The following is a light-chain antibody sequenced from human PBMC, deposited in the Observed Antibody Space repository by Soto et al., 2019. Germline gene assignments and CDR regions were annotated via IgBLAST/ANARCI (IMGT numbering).Light chain of an antibody. J-gene: IGLJ2*01. Sequence: QSALTQPPSASGSPGQSVAISCTGTSSDVGGYNYVSWYQQHPGKAPKLMIYEVTKRPSGVPDRFSGSKSGSTASLTVSGLQAEDEADYHCSSYAASNNFEVVFGGGTKLTVL. CDR1: SSDVGGYNY. CDR2: EVT. V-gene: IGLV2-8*01. CDR3: SSYAASNNFEVV.